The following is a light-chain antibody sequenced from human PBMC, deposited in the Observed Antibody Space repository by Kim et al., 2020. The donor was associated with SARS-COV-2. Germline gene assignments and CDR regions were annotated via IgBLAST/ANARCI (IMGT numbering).Light chain of an antibody. J-gene: IGKJ4*02. Sequence: ASVGDRVTNTCRSSRNINNYLSWFQQQPGKAPKLLISASSSLQDGVPSRFSGGGSGTQFTLTISSLQPEDFATYYCQQSHSFPALSFGGGTKLEI. CDR2: ASS. CDR1: RNINNY. V-gene: IGKV1-39*01. CDR3: QQSHSFPALS.